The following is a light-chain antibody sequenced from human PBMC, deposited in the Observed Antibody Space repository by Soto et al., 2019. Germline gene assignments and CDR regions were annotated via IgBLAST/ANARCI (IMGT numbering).Light chain of an antibody. Sequence: QSALTQPPSASGSPGQSVTISCTGTSSDVGAYKYVSWYQQYPGKAPKLMIYEVSKRPSGVHDRFSGCKSGNTASLTVSGLQAEDEADYYFTSYVGSNIWVFGGGTKLTVL. CDR1: SSDVGAYKY. CDR3: TSYVGSNIWV. V-gene: IGLV2-8*01. J-gene: IGLJ3*02. CDR2: EVS.